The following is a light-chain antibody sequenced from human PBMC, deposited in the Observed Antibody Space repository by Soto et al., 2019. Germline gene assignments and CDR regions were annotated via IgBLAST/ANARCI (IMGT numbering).Light chain of an antibody. J-gene: IGLJ2*01. CDR3: SSYTSSSTGV. V-gene: IGLV2-18*02. CDR2: EVS. CDR1: SSDVGSYNR. Sequence: QSALTQPPSVSGSPGQSVTISCTGTSSDVGSYNRVSWYQQPPGTAPKLMIYEVSNRPSGVPDRFSGSKSGNTASLTISGLQAEGEADYYCSSYTSSSTGVFGGGTKLTVL.